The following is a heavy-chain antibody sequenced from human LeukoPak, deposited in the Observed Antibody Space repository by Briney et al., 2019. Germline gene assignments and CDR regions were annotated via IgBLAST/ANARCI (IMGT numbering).Heavy chain of an antibody. J-gene: IGHJ4*02. V-gene: IGHV3-21*01. CDR1: GFTLSSYS. CDR3: ARALDDFWSGFDY. CDR2: ISSSSSYI. D-gene: IGHD3-3*01. Sequence: GGSLRLSCAASGFTLSSYSMNWVRQAPGKGLEWVSSISSSSSYIYYADSVKGRFTISRDNAKNSLYLQMNSLRAEDTAVYYCARALDDFWSGFDYWGQGTLVTASS.